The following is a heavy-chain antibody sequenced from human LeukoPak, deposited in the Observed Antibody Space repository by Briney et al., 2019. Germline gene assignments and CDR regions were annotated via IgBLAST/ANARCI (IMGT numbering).Heavy chain of an antibody. CDR3: ARAYYDILTGYSKRDYYYGMDV. J-gene: IGHJ6*02. V-gene: IGHV1-8*01. Sequence: ASVKVSYKASGYTFTSYDINWVRQATGQGLEWMGWMNPNSGNTGYAQKFQGRVTMTRNTSIGTAYMELSSLRSEDTAVYYCARAYYDILTGYSKRDYYYGMDVWGQGTTVTVSS. CDR1: GYTFTSYD. D-gene: IGHD3-9*01. CDR2: MNPNSGNT.